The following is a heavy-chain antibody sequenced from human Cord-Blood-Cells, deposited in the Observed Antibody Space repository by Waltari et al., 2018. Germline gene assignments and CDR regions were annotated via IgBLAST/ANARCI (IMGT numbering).Heavy chain of an antibody. V-gene: IGHV1-8*01. CDR3: ARKPPPINWFDP. CDR2: MNPNSGNT. Sequence: QVQLVQSGAEVKKPGASVKVSCKASGYTFTSYDINWVRQATGQGLEWMGWMNPNSGNTGYAQKFQGRGTMTRNTSISTAYMELSSLRSEDTAVYYCARKPPPINWFDPWGQGTLVTVSS. CDR1: GYTFTSYD. J-gene: IGHJ5*02.